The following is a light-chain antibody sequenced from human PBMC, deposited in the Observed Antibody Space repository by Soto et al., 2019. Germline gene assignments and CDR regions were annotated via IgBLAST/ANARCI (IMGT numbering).Light chain of an antibody. CDR3: QQYCSSPDT. CDR2: GAS. V-gene: IGKV3-20*01. Sequence: EIVLTQSPGTLSLSPGQRATLSCRASQSVTSNYLAWYQQKPGQAPRLLIYGASSRATGIPDRFSGSGSGTDFTLTISRLEPEDFAVYYCQQYCSSPDTFGQGTRLEIK. CDR1: QSVTSNY. J-gene: IGKJ5*01.